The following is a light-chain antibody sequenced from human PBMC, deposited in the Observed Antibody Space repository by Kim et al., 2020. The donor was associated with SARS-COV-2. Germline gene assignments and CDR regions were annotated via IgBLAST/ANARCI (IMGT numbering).Light chain of an antibody. Sequence: SSELTQDPAVSVALGQTVRITCQGDSLRRYYASWYQQKPGQAPVLVIYGKNNRPSGIPDRFSGSSSGKTASLTITGAQAEEEADYYCKSRDSSGKVVFGGGTQLTVL. V-gene: IGLV3-19*01. CDR3: KSRDSSGKVV. J-gene: IGLJ2*01. CDR2: GKN. CDR1: SLRRYY.